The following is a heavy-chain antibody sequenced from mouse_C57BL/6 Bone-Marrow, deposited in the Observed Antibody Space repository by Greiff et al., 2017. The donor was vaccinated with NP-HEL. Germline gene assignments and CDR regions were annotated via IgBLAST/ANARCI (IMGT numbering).Heavy chain of an antibody. V-gene: IGHV3-6*01. Sequence: EVQLQESGPGLVKPSQSLSLTCSVTGYSITSGYYWNWIRQFPGNKLEWMGYISYDGSNNYNPSLKNRISITRDTSKNQFFLKLNSVTTEDTATYYCARVNWDRFAYWGQGTLVTVSA. D-gene: IGHD4-1*02. CDR3: ARVNWDRFAY. CDR1: GYSITSGYY. J-gene: IGHJ3*01. CDR2: ISYDGSN.